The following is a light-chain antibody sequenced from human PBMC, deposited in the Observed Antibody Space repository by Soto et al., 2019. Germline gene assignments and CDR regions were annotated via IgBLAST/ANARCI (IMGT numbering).Light chain of an antibody. CDR2: ASS. J-gene: IGKJ2*01. CDR1: QSISSF. CDR3: QQSYSTPYT. V-gene: IGKV1-39*01. Sequence: IQMTQSPSSLSVSVGDRVTITCRASQSISSFLHWYQQAPGKAPKLLIYASSNLQSGVPSRFSGSGSGTDFTLTISSLQPEDFATYYCQQSYSTPYTCGQGTKLEIK.